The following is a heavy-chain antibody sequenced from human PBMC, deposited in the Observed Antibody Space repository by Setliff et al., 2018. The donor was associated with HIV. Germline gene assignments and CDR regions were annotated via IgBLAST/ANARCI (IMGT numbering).Heavy chain of an antibody. CDR1: GDSINNNNYY. CDR3: ARQSYYVTGSFYTDVFDL. J-gene: IGHJ3*01. Sequence: SETLSLTCSVSGDSINNNNYYWGWIRQPPGKGLVWIASVFYTGSTYYRPSLKSRVTLSVELSKNHFSLELTSVTAADTAVYYCARQSYYVTGSFYTDVFDLWGQGTVVTVSS. D-gene: IGHD3-10*01. V-gene: IGHV4-39*01. CDR2: VFYTGST.